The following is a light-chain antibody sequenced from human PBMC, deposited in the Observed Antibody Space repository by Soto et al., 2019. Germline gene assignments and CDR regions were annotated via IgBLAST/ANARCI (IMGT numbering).Light chain of an antibody. J-gene: IGLJ2*01. V-gene: IGLV1-40*01. Sequence: QSVLTQPPSVSGAPGQRVTISCTGSSPNIGAGYDVHWYKQLPGTAPKLLIYGNSNRPSGVPDRFSGSKSGTSASLAITGLQAEDEADYYCQSYDSSLSVVFGGGTKLTVL. CDR2: GNS. CDR3: QSYDSSLSVV. CDR1: SPNIGAGYD.